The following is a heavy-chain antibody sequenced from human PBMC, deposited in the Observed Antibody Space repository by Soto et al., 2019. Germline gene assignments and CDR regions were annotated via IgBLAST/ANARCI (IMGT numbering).Heavy chain of an antibody. CDR2: IWYDGSNK. J-gene: IGHJ4*02. CDR3: AIRAGLVGLAVRMSDY. V-gene: IGHV3-33*01. CDR1: GFAFSSYG. D-gene: IGHD6-6*01. Sequence: QVQLVESGGGVVQPGRSLRLSCATSGFAFSSYGMHWVRQAPGKGLEWVALIWYDGSNKYYTDSVKGRFTISRDNSNSTLYLKMNSLTAEDTAVYYCAIRAGLVGLAVRMSDYWGQGTLVTVSS.